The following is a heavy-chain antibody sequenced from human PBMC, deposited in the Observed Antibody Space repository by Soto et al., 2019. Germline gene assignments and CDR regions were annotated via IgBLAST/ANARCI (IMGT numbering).Heavy chain of an antibody. Sequence: PSETLSLTCTVSGGSITHGGFSWSWIRQSPGKGLEWIGYIGHLENTYFHPTFKSRLTMSIDRSKNQFSLNLSSVTVADRAASNCPRCGGNDPFDSWAQGVLVPVS. CDR1: GGSITHGGFS. D-gene: IGHD5-12*01. V-gene: IGHV4-30-2*06. J-gene: IGHJ4*02. CDR2: IGHLENT. CDR3: PRCGGNDPFDS.